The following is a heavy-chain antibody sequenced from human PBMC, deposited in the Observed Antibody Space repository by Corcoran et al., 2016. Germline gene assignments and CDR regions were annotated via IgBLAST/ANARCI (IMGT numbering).Heavy chain of an antibody. D-gene: IGHD6-6*01. V-gene: IGHV4-59*01. CDR1: GGSISSYY. Sequence: QVQLQESGPGLVKPSETLSLTCTVSGGSISSYYWSWIRQPPGKRLEWIGYIYYSGSTNYNPSLKSRVTISVDTSKNQISRKLSSVTAADTAVYYSARDLKGARRNDACDIWGQGTMVTVSS. CDR2: IYYSGST. CDR3: ARDLKGARRNDACDI. J-gene: IGHJ3*02.